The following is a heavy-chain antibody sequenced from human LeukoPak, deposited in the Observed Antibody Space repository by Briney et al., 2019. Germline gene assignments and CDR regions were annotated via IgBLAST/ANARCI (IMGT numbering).Heavy chain of an antibody. Sequence: GGSLRLSCAASGFTFSSYAMSWVRQAPGKGLEWVSAISGSGGSTYYADSVKGRFTISRDNSKNTLYLQMNSLRAEDTAVYYCAELGVVWLWLLFFDYWGQGTLVTVSS. CDR2: ISGSGGST. D-gene: IGHD5-18*01. J-gene: IGHJ4*02. CDR1: GFTFSSYA. V-gene: IGHV3-23*01. CDR3: AELGVVWLWLLFFDY.